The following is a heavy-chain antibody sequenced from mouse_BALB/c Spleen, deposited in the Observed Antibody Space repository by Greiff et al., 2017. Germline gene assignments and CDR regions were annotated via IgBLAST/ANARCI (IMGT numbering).Heavy chain of an antibody. Sequence: QVQLQQPGAELVKPGASVKLSCKASGYTFTSYWMHWVKQRPGQGLEWIGEINPSNGRTNYNEKFKSKATLTVDKSSSTAYMQLSSLTSEDSAVYYCARRNYRYDEDYWGQGTTLTVSS. CDR2: INPSNGRT. J-gene: IGHJ2*01. CDR3: ARRNYRYDEDY. CDR1: GYTFTSYW. V-gene: IGHV1S81*02. D-gene: IGHD2-14*01.